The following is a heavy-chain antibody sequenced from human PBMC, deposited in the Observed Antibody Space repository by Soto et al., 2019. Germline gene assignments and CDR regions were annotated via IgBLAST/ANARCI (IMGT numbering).Heavy chain of an antibody. CDR2: MNPNSGNT. D-gene: IGHD2-2*01. J-gene: IGHJ4*02. CDR1: GYTFTSYD. Sequence: QVQLVQSGAEVKKPGASVKVSCKASGYTFTSYDINWVRQATGQGLEWMGWMNPNSGNTGYAQKFQGRVTMTRNTSISTAYMELSSLRSEDTAVYYCGRGLRYCSSTSCSDFDYWGQGTLVTVSS. V-gene: IGHV1-8*01. CDR3: GRGLRYCSSTSCSDFDY.